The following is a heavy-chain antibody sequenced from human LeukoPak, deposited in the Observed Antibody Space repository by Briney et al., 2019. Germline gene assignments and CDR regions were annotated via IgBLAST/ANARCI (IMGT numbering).Heavy chain of an antibody. CDR3: ARLPTFYYDSSGYHYDY. J-gene: IGHJ4*02. Sequence: GGSLRLSCAASGFTFSSYAMSWVRQAPGKGLEWVSVISGSGGNTYYADSVKGRFTISKDKSKNTLYLQMDNLRAEDTGVYFCARLPTFYYDSSGYHYDYWGQGTLVTVSS. D-gene: IGHD3-22*01. CDR2: ISGSGGNT. CDR1: GFTFSSYA. V-gene: IGHV3-23*01.